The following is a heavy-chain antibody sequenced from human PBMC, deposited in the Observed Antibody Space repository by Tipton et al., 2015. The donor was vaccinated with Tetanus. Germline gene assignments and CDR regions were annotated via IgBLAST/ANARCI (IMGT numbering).Heavy chain of an antibody. D-gene: IGHD2-2*01. J-gene: IGHJ6*04. V-gene: IGHV3-48*02. CDR3: ARALVTVPGEDV. CDR1: GFTFSSSG. Sequence: SLRLSCAASGFTFSSSGMNWVRQAPGKGLEWISYISASSTPIYYADSVKGRFTISRDNAKNSLYLQMNSLRDEDTAVYYCARALVTVPGEDVWGKGTTVTVSS. CDR2: ISASSTPI.